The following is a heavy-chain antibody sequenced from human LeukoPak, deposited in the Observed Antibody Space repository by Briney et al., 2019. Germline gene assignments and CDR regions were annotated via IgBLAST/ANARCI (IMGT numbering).Heavy chain of an antibody. CDR1: GGSISSSSYY. J-gene: IGHJ4*02. V-gene: IGHV4-39*07. D-gene: IGHD3-10*01. Sequence: PSETLSLTCTVSGGSISSSSYYWGWIRQPPGKGLEWIGSIYHSGSTYYNPSLKSRVTISVDTSKNQFSLKLSSVTAADTAVYYCAGDWPYGSGSYYYIYWGQGTLVTVSS. CDR3: AGDWPYGSGSYYYIY. CDR2: IYHSGST.